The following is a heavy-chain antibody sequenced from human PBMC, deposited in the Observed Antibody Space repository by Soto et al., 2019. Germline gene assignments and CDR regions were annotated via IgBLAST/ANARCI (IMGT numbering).Heavy chain of an antibody. D-gene: IGHD6-13*01. V-gene: IGHV1-3*01. CDR2: INAGNGNT. CDR3: ARALGAIAAAGDAFDI. J-gene: IGHJ3*02. CDR1: GYTFTSYA. Sequence: ASVKVSCKASGYTFTSYAMHWVRQAPGQRLEWMGWINAGNGNTKYSQKFQGRVTITRDTSASTAYMELSSLRSEDTAVYYCARALGAIAAAGDAFDIWGQGTMVTVS.